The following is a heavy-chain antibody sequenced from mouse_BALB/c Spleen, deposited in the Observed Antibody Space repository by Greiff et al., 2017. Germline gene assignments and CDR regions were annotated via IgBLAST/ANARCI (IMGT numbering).Heavy chain of an antibody. CDR2: IYPGDGDT. CDR1: GYAFSSYW. J-gene: IGHJ3*01. D-gene: IGHD4-1*01. V-gene: IGHV1-80*01. Sequence: QVQLQQSGAELVRPGSSVKISCKASGYAFSSYWMNWVKQRPGQGLEWIGQIYPGDGDTNYNGKFKGKATLTADKSSSTAYMQLSSLTSEDSAVYFCARDWDAWFAYWGQGTLVTVSA. CDR3: ARDWDAWFAY.